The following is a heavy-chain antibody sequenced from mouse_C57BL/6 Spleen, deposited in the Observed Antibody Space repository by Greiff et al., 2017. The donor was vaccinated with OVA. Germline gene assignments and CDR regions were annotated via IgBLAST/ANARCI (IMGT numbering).Heavy chain of an antibody. CDR1: GFTFSDYY. CDR2: ISNGGGST. Sequence: EVKLVESGGGLVQPGGSLKLSCAASGFTFSDYYMYWVRQTPEKRLEWVAYISNGGGSTYYPDTVKGRFTISRDNAKNTLYLQMSRLKSEDTAMYYCARQDYEDYAMDYWGQGTSVTVSS. CDR3: ARQDYEDYAMDY. V-gene: IGHV5-12*01. D-gene: IGHD2-4*01. J-gene: IGHJ4*01.